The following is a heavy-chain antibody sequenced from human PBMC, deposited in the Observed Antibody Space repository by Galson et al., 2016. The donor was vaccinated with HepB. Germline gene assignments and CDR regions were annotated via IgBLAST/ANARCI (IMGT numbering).Heavy chain of an antibody. J-gene: IGHJ6*02. CDR1: GFTFSSYA. CDR3: AKDKRDYDIWSGYYPYYYYSIDV. D-gene: IGHD3-3*01. CDR2: ISGSGGST. Sequence: SLRLSCAASGFTFSSYAMSWVRQAPGKGLEWVSAISGSGGSTYYADSVKGRFTISRDNSKNTLYLQMNSLRAEDTAVYYCAKDKRDYDIWSGYYPYYYYSIDVWGQWTTGTDS. V-gene: IGHV3-23*01.